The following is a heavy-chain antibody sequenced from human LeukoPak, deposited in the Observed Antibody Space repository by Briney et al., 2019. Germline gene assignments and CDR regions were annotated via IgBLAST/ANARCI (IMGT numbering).Heavy chain of an antibody. CDR3: ARDDDYGAYDY. Sequence: GGSLRLSCAASGFTFSSYSMNWVRQAPGKGLEWVSSISSSSSYIHHADSVKGRFTTSRDNAKNSLYLQMNSLRAEDTAVYYCARDDDYGAYDYWGQGTLVTVSS. CDR1: GFTFSSYS. D-gene: IGHD4-17*01. J-gene: IGHJ4*02. V-gene: IGHV3-21*01. CDR2: ISSSSSYI.